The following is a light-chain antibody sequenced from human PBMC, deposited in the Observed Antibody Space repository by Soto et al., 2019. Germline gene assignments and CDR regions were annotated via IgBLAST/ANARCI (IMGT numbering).Light chain of an antibody. J-gene: IGLJ2*01. V-gene: IGLV2-14*01. CDR1: SSDVGGYNY. CDR3: SSYTSSSTLVV. Sequence: QSALTQPASVSGSPGQSITISCTGTSSDVGGYNYVSWYQQHPGKAPKLMIYDVSNRPSGVSNRFSGSKSGNTASLTISGRQAEDEADYYCSSYTSSSTLVVFGGGTKVTGL. CDR2: DVS.